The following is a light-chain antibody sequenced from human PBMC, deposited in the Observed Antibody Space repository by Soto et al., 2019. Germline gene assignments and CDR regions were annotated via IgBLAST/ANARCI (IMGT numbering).Light chain of an antibody. CDR3: QQVNSFPST. J-gene: IGKJ5*01. V-gene: IGKV1-9*01. CDR1: QGISNS. Sequence: DVQLTQSPSFMSLSAGDRVTITCRASQGISNSLAWYQQKPGKAPKLLIYSASTLQSGVPSRFSGGFSGTEFTLTISSLQPEDFATYYCQQVNSFPSTFGQGTRLEIK. CDR2: SAS.